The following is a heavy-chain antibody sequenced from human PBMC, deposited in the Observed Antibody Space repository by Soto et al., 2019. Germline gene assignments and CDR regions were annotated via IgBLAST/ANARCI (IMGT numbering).Heavy chain of an antibody. J-gene: IGHJ6*02. D-gene: IGHD3-10*01. V-gene: IGHV3-30-3*01. Sequence: QVQLVESGGGVVQPGRSLRLSCVASEFSFRTYALHWVRQAPGKGLQWVAVISYDGSHKYYADSVKGRFTISRDNSRNTLYLQMNSLRTEDTAVYYCARDWATTVRGAMLATDSFGMDVWGQGTTVTVSS. CDR2: ISYDGSHK. CDR3: ARDWATTVRGAMLATDSFGMDV. CDR1: EFSFRTYA.